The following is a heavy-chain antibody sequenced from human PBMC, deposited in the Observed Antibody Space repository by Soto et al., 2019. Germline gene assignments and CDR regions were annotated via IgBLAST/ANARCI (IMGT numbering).Heavy chain of an antibody. V-gene: IGHV4-4*07. CDR3: ARDSPIIVDRYYYYGMDV. D-gene: IGHD5-12*01. CDR1: GGSISSYY. CDR2: IYTSGST. J-gene: IGHJ6*02. Sequence: QVQLQESGPGLVKPSETLSLTCTVSGGSISSYYWSWIRQPAGKGLEWIVRIYTSGSTNYNPSLKSRVTMSVDTSKNQFSLKLSSVTAADTAVYYCARDSPIIVDRYYYYGMDVWGQGTTVTVSS.